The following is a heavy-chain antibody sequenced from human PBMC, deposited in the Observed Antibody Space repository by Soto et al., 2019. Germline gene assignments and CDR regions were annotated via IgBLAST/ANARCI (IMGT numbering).Heavy chain of an antibody. D-gene: IGHD2-2*01. CDR1: GGTFSSYA. CDR3: ARSQGSSTSLEIYYYYYYGMDV. Sequence: QVQLVQSGAEVKKPGSSVKVSCKASGGTFSSYAISWVRQAPGHGLEWMGGIIPISETTNYAQKFQGRVTITADEYKSTAYMELSSLRSEDTAVYYCARSQGSSTSLEIYYYYYYGMDVWGQGTTVTVSS. V-gene: IGHV1-69*01. CDR2: IIPISETT. J-gene: IGHJ6*02.